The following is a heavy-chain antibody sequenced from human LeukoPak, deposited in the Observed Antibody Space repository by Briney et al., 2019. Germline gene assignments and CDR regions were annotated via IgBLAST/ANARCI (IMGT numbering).Heavy chain of an antibody. CDR2: IRYDGSNK. V-gene: IGHV3-30*02. D-gene: IGHD3-16*01. CDR3: AKVRWGSDNALDS. J-gene: IGHJ4*02. Sequence: GGSLRLSCAASGFTFSSYGMHWVRQAPGKGLEWVAFIRYDGSNKYYADSVKGRFTISRDNSKNTLYLQMNSLRAEDTAVYYCAKVRWGSDNALDSWGQGTLVTGSS. CDR1: GFTFSSYG.